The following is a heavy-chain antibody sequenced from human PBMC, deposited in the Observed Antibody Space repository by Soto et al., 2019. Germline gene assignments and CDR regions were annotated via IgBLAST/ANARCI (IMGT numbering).Heavy chain of an antibody. CDR3: ARLLGYCSGGSCYAGDYYGMDV. V-gene: IGHV4-39*01. CDR1: GGSISSSSYY. J-gene: IGHJ6*02. CDR2: IYYSGST. Sequence: SETLSLTCTVSGGSISSSSYYWGWIRQPPGKGLEWIGSIYYSGSTYYNPSLKSRVTISVDTSKNQFSLKLSSVTAADTAVYYCARLLGYCSGGSCYAGDYYGMDVWGQGNTVTVSS. D-gene: IGHD2-15*01.